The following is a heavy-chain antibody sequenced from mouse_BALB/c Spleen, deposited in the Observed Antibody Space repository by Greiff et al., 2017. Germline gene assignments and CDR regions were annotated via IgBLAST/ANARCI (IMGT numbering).Heavy chain of an antibody. D-gene: IGHD1-2*01. J-gene: IGHJ3*01. CDR3: ARLFITTATGAY. CDR1: GYAFTNYL. Sequence: QVQLKESGAELVRPGTSVKVSCKASGYAFTNYLIEWVKQRPGQGLEWIGVINPGSGGTNYNEKFKGKATLTADKSSSTAYMQLSSLTSDDSAVYFCARLFITTATGAYWGQGTLVTVSA. V-gene: IGHV1-54*01. CDR2: INPGSGGT.